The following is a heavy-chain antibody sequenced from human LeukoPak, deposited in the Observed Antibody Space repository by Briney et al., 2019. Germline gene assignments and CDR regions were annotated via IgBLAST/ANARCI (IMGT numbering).Heavy chain of an antibody. J-gene: IGHJ5*02. Sequence: ASVKVSCKASGYTITSYDINWVRQATGQGLEWMGWMNPNSGNTGYARKFQGRVTMTRNTSISTAYMELSSRRSEDTAVYYCARARRFLEWLPVNWFDPWGQGTLVTVSS. CDR2: MNPNSGNT. D-gene: IGHD3-3*01. CDR1: GYTITSYD. CDR3: ARARRFLEWLPVNWFDP. V-gene: IGHV1-8*01.